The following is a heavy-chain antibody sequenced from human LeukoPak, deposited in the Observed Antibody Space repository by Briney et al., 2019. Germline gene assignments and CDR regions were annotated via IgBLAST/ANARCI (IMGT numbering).Heavy chain of an antibody. CDR2: ISSSSSYI. CDR3: ARDYCSGGSCYYY. V-gene: IGHV3-21*01. J-gene: IGHJ4*02. CDR1: GFTFSSYT. D-gene: IGHD2-15*01. Sequence: GGSLKLSCAASGFTFSSYTMNWVRQAPGKGLEWVSSISSSSSYIYYADSLKGRFTISRDNAKNSLYLQMNSLRVEDTAVYYCARDYCSGGSCYYYWGQGTLVTVSS.